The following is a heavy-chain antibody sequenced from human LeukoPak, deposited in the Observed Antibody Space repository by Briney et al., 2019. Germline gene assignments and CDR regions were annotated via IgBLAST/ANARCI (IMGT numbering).Heavy chain of an antibody. J-gene: IGHJ3*02. Sequence: GGSLRLSCAASGFTFSSYAMSWVRQAPGKGLEWVSAISGSGGSTYYADSVKGRFTISRDNSKNTLYLQMNSPRAEDTAVYYCAKDLKTPWYVVVTAIEGLNHAFDIWGQGTMVTVSS. CDR3: AKDLKTPWYVVVTAIEGLNHAFDI. CDR1: GFTFSSYA. V-gene: IGHV3-23*01. D-gene: IGHD2-21*02. CDR2: ISGSGGST.